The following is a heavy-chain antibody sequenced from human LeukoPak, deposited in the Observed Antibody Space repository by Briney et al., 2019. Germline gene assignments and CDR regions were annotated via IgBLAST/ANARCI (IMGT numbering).Heavy chain of an antibody. Sequence: LTGGSLRLSCAASGFTFKSYWMSWVRQAPGKGLEWVAFIRYDGSNKYYADSVKGRFTISRDNSKNTLYLQMNSLRAEDTAVYYCARRHYDFWSGYFPSNFYYMDVWGKGTTVTVS. J-gene: IGHJ6*03. CDR1: GFTFKSYW. D-gene: IGHD3-3*01. CDR2: IRYDGSNK. V-gene: IGHV3-30*02. CDR3: ARRHYDFWSGYFPSNFYYMDV.